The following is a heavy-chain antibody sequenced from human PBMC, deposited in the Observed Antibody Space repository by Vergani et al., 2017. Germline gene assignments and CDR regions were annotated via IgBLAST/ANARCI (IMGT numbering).Heavy chain of an antibody. V-gene: IGHV3-49*04. J-gene: IGHJ5*02. CDR1: GFTFSSYA. CDR3: IRTHSGAWLDP. D-gene: IGHD3-10*01. CDR2: IRSKAYGWKT. Sequence: EVQLLESGGGLVQPGGSLRLSCAASGFTFSSYAMTWVRQGPGGGLEWVSSIRSKAYGWKTEYAASVKGRFTVSRDDYNSIAYLQMNRLNTEDTAVYYCIRTHSGAWLDPWGQGTLVTVSP.